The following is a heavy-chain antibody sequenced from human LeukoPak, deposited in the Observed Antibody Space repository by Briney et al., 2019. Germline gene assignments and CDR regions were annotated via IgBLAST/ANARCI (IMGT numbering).Heavy chain of an antibody. CDR1: GGSISSSSYY. J-gene: IGHJ4*02. D-gene: IGHD6-13*01. Sequence: SETLSLTCTVSGGSISSSSYYWGWLRQPPGKGLEWIGSIYYSGSTYYNPSLKSRVTISVDTSKNQFSLKLSSVTAADTAVYYCASYSSSWTPFANFDYWGQGTLVTVSS. CDR2: IYYSGST. CDR3: ASYSSSWTPFANFDY. V-gene: IGHV4-39*07.